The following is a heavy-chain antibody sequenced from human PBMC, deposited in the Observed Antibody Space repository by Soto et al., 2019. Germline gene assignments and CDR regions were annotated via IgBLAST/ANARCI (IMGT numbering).Heavy chain of an antibody. CDR2: ISGTGGST. D-gene: IGHD2-8*01. CDR3: AKDSPECIYYYYLGV. V-gene: IGHV3-23*01. Sequence: EVQLLESGGGLVQPGGSLRLSCAASGFTFNNYAMSWVRQAPGKGLEWVGFISGTGGSTYYADSVKGRFILSRDNSMNSLYVHMTSLRAEDTGIYYGAKDSPECIYYYYLGVWGKGSTVTVSS. J-gene: IGHJ6*03. CDR1: GFTFNNYA.